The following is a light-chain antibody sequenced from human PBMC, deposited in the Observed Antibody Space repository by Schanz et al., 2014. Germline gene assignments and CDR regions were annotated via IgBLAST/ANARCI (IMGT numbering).Light chain of an antibody. CDR2: DVS. V-gene: IGLV2-14*01. J-gene: IGLJ3*02. CDR1: SSDVGGYNY. CDR3: QSYDSSLSGSV. Sequence: QSALTQPASVSGSPGQSITISCTGTSSDVGGYNYVSWYQQHPGKAPKLMIYDVSNRPSGVPDRFSGSKSGNTASLTVSGLQADDEAVYYCQSYDSSLSGSVFGGGTKVTVL.